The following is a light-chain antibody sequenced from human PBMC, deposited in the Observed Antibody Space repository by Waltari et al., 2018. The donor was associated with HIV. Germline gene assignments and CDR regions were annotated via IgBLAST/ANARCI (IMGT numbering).Light chain of an antibody. CDR2: TAS. V-gene: IGKV1-39*01. CDR1: QNISSY. CDR3: QQSYSTPLT. J-gene: IGKJ4*01. Sequence: DIQMTQSPSSLSASVGDRVTVSCRANQNISSYLIWYQQRPGKAPRLLIYTASTLQRGVPSRFSGSGSGTDFTLSITSRQPEDFATYYCQQSYSTPLTFGGGTRVEIK.